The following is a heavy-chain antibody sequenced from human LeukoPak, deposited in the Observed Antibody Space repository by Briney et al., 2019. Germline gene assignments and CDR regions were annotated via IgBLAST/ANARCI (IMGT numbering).Heavy chain of an antibody. Sequence: SETLSLTCSVSGGSISSYYWSWIRQPPGKVLEWIGYIYASGSTNYNPSLKSRVTISVDTSKNQFSPNLTSVTAADTAVYYCARHGSVRSPLGPWGQGALVTVSS. CDR1: GGSISSYY. V-gene: IGHV4-4*09. CDR2: IYASGST. J-gene: IGHJ5*02. CDR3: ARHGSVRSPLGP. D-gene: IGHD3-10*01.